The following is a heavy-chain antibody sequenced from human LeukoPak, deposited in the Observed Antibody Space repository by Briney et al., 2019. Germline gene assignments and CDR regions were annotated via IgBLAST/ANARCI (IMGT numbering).Heavy chain of an antibody. CDR1: GGSISSSSYY. D-gene: IGHD1-26*01. V-gene: IGHV4-39*07. CDR2: IYYSGST. J-gene: IGHJ4*02. Sequence: SETLSLTCTVSGGSISSSSYYWGWIRQPPGKGLEWIGSIYYSGSTYYNPSLKSRVTISVDTSKNQFSLKLSSVTAADTAVYYCAREPLRRELPEDYWGQGTLVTASS. CDR3: AREPLRRELPEDY.